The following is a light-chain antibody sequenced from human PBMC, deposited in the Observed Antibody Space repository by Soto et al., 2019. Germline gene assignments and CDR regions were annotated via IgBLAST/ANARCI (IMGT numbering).Light chain of an antibody. CDR1: QSVDKF. Sequence: EIVLTQPPTTLSLSPGERATLSCRASQSVDKFLAWYQQRPGQPPRLLIFDSSNRATGVPVRFSGSGSGTVFTLTIGSLEPEDSAVYYCQQRKHWPPITFGQGTRLEI. V-gene: IGKV3-11*01. CDR3: QQRKHWPPIT. J-gene: IGKJ5*01. CDR2: DSS.